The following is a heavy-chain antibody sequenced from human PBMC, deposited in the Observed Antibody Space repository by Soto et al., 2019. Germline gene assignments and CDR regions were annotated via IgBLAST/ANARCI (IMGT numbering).Heavy chain of an antibody. Sequence: SVKVSCKASGGTFSSYAISWVRQAPGQGLEWMGGIIPIFGTANYAQKFQGRVTITADESTSTAYMELSSLRSEDTAVYYCASQWSYYYDSSGYYRDYYYYYGMDVWGQGTTVTVSS. D-gene: IGHD3-22*01. CDR3: ASQWSYYYDSSGYYRDYYYYYGMDV. V-gene: IGHV1-69*13. CDR1: GGTFSSYA. J-gene: IGHJ6*02. CDR2: IIPIFGTA.